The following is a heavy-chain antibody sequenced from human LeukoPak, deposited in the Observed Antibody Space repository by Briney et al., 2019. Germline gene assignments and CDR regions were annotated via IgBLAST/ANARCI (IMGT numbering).Heavy chain of an antibody. Sequence: SETLSLTCTVSGGAISSYDWSWSRQPAGKGLEWIGRIYSTGSTNYNPSLKSRVTMSVDTSKNQFSLRLRSVTAADTAVYYCARQIASAGTAGFDFWGQGALVTVSS. CDR1: GGAISSYD. CDR2: IYSTGST. D-gene: IGHD6-13*01. CDR3: ARQIASAGTAGFDF. J-gene: IGHJ4*02. V-gene: IGHV4-4*07.